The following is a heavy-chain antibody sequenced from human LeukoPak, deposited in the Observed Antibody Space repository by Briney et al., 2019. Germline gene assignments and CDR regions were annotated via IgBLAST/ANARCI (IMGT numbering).Heavy chain of an antibody. J-gene: IGHJ4*02. D-gene: IGHD3-22*01. CDR1: GFTFSSYA. Sequence: PGGSLRLSCAASGFTFSSYAMHWVRQAPGKELEWVAVISYDGSNKYYADSVKGRFTISRDNSKNTLYLQMNSLRAEDTAVYYCARDVSGYYEYYFDYWGQGTLVTVSS. CDR2: ISYDGSNK. CDR3: ARDVSGYYEYYFDY. V-gene: IGHV3-30*04.